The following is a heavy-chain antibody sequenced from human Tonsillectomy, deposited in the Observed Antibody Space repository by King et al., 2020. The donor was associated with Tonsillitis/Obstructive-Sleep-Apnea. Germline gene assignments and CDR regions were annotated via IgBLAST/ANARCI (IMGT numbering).Heavy chain of an antibody. CDR2: ISYDGSNK. D-gene: IGHD2-2*02. CDR3: AKGNRRYCSSTSCYIGAFDI. V-gene: IGHV3-30*18. CDR1: GFTFSSYG. J-gene: IGHJ3*02. Sequence: VQLVESGGGVVQPGRSLRLSCAASGFTFSSYGMHWVRQAPGKGLEWVAVISYDGSNKYYADSVKGRFTISRDNSKNTLYLQMNSLRAEDTAVYYCAKGNRRYCSSTSCYIGAFDIWGQGTMVTVSS.